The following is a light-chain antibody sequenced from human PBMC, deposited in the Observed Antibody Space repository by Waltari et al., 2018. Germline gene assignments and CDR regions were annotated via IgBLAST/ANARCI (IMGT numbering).Light chain of an antibody. CDR3: QQYDSTPYT. CDR1: QSLSSSY. V-gene: IGKV3-20*01. J-gene: IGKJ2*01. CDR2: GAS. Sequence: DIVLTQSPDTLSLSPGDRAAPSCRASQSLSSSYLAWYQQKPGQAPRLLIYGASSRATGIPDRFSGSGSETDFTLTISRLEPEDFAVYYCQQYDSTPYTFGQGTKLEIK.